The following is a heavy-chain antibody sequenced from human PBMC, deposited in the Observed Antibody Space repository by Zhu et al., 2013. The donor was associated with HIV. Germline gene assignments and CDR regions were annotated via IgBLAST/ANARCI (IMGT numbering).Heavy chain of an antibody. CDR3: ASSWGYRYFDL. CDR2: IYYDGST. D-gene: IGHD6-13*01. CDR1: GGSVDSSTYY. V-gene: IGHV4-39*07. Sequence: QVQLQESGPGLVRPSETLSLTCTVSGGSVDSSTYYWGWIRQPPGKGLEWIGTIYYDGSTDYNPSLKSRVTISVDTSNNQFSLRVSSVTAADTAVYYCASSWGYRYFDLWGRGTLVTVSS. J-gene: IGHJ2*01.